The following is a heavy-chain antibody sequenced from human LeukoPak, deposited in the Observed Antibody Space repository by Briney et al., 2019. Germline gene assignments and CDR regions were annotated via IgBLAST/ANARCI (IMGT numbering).Heavy chain of an antibody. CDR3: ARLRIYCSGGRCSYHFDY. CDR2: VYYSGST. CDR1: GGSISSSSFY. V-gene: IGHV4-39*01. D-gene: IGHD2-15*01. Sequence: SETLSLTCTVSGGSISSSSFYWGWIRQPPGKGLEWIGSVYYSGSTYSNPSLKSRVTISVDTSKNQFSLNLSSVTAADTAVYYCARLRIYCSGGRCSYHFDYWGQGTLVTVSS. J-gene: IGHJ4*02.